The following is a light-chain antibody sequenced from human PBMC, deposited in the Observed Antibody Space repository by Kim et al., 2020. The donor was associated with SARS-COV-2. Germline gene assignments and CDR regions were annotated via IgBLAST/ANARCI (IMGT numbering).Light chain of an antibody. CDR1: KLGDKY. V-gene: IGLV3-1*01. CDR2: QDS. CDR3: QAWDSSTVV. J-gene: IGLJ2*01. Sequence: SYELTQPPSVSVSPGQTASITCSGDKLGDKYACWYQQKPGQSPVLVIYQDSTRHSGIPERFSGSNSGNTATLTISGTQAMDEADYYCQAWDSSTVVFGGGTQLTVL.